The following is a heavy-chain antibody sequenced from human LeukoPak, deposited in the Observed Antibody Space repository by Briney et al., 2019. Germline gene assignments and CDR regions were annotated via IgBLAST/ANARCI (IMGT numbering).Heavy chain of an antibody. CDR3: AGTPRYRGSYYYGMDV. D-gene: IGHD1-26*01. CDR1: GYSFTSYW. Sequence: GESLKISCKGSGYSFTSYWIGWVRQMPGKGLEWMGIIYPGDSDTRYSPSFQGQVTISADKSISTAYLQWSSLKASDTAMYYCAGTPRYRGSYYYGMDVWGQGTTVTVSS. J-gene: IGHJ6*02. V-gene: IGHV5-51*01. CDR2: IYPGDSDT.